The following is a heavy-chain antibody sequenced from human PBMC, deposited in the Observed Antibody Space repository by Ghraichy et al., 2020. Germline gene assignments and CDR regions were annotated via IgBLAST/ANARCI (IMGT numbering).Heavy chain of an antibody. V-gene: IGHV3-11*04. CDR1: GFTFSDYY. CDR3: ATPWEYDSSGYDY. J-gene: IGHJ4*02. CDR2: ISSSGSTI. D-gene: IGHD3-22*01. Sequence: GESLNISCAASGFTFSDYYMSWIRQAPGKGLEWVSYISSSGSTIYYADSVKGRFTISRDNAKNSLYLQMNSLRAEDTAVYYCATPWEYDSSGYDYWGQGTLVTVSS.